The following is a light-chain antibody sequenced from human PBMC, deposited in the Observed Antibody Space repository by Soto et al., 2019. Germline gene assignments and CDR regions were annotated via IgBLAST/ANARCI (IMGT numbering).Light chain of an antibody. CDR1: SSDIGDYNY. V-gene: IGLV2-14*01. CDR3: SSYTSSTNYV. CDR2: EVS. Sequence: QSALTQPASVSGSPGQSITISCTGTSSDIGDYNYVSWYQQHPGKAPKLIIYEVSYRPSGISNRFSGSKSGNTASLTISGLQAEDEADYYCSSYTSSTNYVFGTGTKLTVL. J-gene: IGLJ1*01.